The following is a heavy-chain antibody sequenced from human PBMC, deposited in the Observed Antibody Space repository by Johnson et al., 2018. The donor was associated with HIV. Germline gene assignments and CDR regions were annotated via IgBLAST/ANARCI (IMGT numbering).Heavy chain of an antibody. CDR3: ARDRGDYIWGGAYAFDI. CDR2: IWYDGSNK. CDR1: GFTFSSYG. Sequence: QVQLVESGGGVVQPGRSLRLSCAASGFTFSSYGMHWVRQAPGKGLEWVAVIWYDGSNKYYPDSVKGRSTLSRDISKNTLYLQMNSLSAEDTAVYYCARDRGDYIWGGAYAFDIWGQGTMVTVSS. V-gene: IGHV3-33*01. D-gene: IGHD3-16*01. J-gene: IGHJ3*02.